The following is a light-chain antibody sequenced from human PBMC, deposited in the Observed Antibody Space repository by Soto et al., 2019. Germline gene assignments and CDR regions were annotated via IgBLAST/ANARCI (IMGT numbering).Light chain of an antibody. CDR3: IQTLQTPYT. CDR2: LGS. Sequence: DLVMTQSPLSLPVTPGEPASISCRSSQSLLHSNGYNYLDWYLQKPGQSPQLLIYLGSNRASGVPDRFSGSGSGTDFTLEISRVEAEDVGVYYCIQTLQTPYTFGQGTKLEIK. J-gene: IGKJ2*01. CDR1: QSLLHSNGYNY. V-gene: IGKV2-28*01.